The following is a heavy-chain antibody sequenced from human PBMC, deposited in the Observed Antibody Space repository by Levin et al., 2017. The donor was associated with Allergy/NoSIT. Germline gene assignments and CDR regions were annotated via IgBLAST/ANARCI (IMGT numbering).Heavy chain of an antibody. CDR2: INHIGST. Sequence: SETLSLTCAVSGASINSGNWWSWVRQPPGQGLEWIGEINHIGSTNYNSSFKSRVTISVDKSKNQFSLRLTSVTAADTAVYYCARGYADYYFDHWGQGTLVTVSS. CDR3: ARGYADYYFDH. D-gene: IGHD2-21*01. V-gene: IGHV4-4*02. CDR1: GASINSGNW. J-gene: IGHJ4*02.